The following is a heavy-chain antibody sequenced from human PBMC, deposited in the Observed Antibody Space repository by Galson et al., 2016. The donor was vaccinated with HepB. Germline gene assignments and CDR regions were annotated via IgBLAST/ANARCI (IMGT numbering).Heavy chain of an antibody. D-gene: IGHD7-27*01. J-gene: IGHJ6*02. CDR1: GYRFPTYG. Sequence: SVKVSCKASGYRFPTYGISWVRQAPGQGLEWLGWISANSGNTIYAQKFQDRVTMTRDTSASTVYMDLRSLRSDDTAVYYCVRGGLGVWGQGTTVTVSS. CDR3: VRGGLGV. CDR2: ISANSGNT. V-gene: IGHV1-18*04.